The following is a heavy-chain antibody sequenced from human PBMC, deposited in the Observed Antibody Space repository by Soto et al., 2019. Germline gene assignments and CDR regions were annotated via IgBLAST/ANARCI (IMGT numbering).Heavy chain of an antibody. D-gene: IGHD2-2*03. CDR3: ARGSFGYCSSTSCLAFDY. J-gene: IGHJ4*02. V-gene: IGHV4-31*03. Sequence: SETLSLTCTVSGGSISSGGYYWSWIRQHPGKGLEWIGYIYYSGSTYYNPSLKSRVTISVDTSKNQFSLELSSVTAADTAVYYCARGSFGYCSSTSCLAFDYWGQGTLVTVSS. CDR2: IYYSGST. CDR1: GGSISSGGYY.